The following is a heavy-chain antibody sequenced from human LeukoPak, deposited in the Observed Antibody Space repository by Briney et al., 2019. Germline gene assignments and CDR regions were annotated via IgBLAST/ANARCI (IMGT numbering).Heavy chain of an antibody. CDR2: IKQDGSET. V-gene: IGHV3-7*01. J-gene: IGHJ4*02. Sequence: GGSLRLSCAASGFTFSNFWMSWVRQAPGKGLEWVANIKQDGSETYHVDSVKGRFTISRDNAKNSLYLQMNSLRAEDTAVYYCARMVRETDYWGQGTLVIVSS. D-gene: IGHD3-10*01. CDR1: GFTFSNFW. CDR3: ARMVRETDY.